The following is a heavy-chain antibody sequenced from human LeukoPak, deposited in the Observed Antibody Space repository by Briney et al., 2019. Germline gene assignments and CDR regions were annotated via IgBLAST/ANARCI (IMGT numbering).Heavy chain of an antibody. CDR3: ARDIIAAAGNVSY. CDR1: GYSFTSYW. D-gene: IGHD6-13*01. J-gene: IGHJ4*02. Sequence: GESLKISCKVSGYSFTSYWISWVRQMPGKGLEWMGTIDPSDSYTNYSPSFQGHVTISADKSISTAYLQWSSLKASDTAMYYCARDIIAAAGNVSYWGQGTLVTVSS. V-gene: IGHV5-10-1*01. CDR2: IDPSDSYT.